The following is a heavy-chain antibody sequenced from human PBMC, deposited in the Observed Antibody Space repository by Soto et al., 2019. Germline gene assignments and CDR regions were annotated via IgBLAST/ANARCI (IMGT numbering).Heavy chain of an antibody. Sequence: SETLSLTCTVSGGSIISGGYYWSLIRQHPGKGLEWIGYIYYSGSTYYNPSLKSRVTISVDTSRKQFSLKLTSVTAADTAVYYCARGEDYNNYPARWGQGTLVTVSS. CDR1: GGSIISGGYY. CDR2: IYYSGST. J-gene: IGHJ4*02. CDR3: ARGEDYNNYPAR. V-gene: IGHV4-31*03. D-gene: IGHD4-4*01.